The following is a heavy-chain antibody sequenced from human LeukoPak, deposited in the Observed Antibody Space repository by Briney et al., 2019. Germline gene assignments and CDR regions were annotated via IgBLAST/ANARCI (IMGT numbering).Heavy chain of an antibody. CDR2: IIPIFGTA. CDR1: GGTFSSYA. J-gene: IGHJ4*02. D-gene: IGHD3-9*01. CDR3: ARTNIRYLDWFVFWRGFDY. Sequence: GASVKVSCKASGGTFSSYAISWVRQAPGQGLEWMGGIIPIFGTANYAQKFQGRVTITADESTSTAYMELSSLRSEDTAVYYCARTNIRYLDWFVFWRGFDYWGQGTLVTVSS. V-gene: IGHV1-69*13.